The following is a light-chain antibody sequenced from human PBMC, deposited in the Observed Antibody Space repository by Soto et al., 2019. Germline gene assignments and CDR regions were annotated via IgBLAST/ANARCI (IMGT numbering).Light chain of an antibody. V-gene: IGKV3-15*01. CDR3: QQYNDWPT. Sequence: EIVMTQSPATLSVSPGERATLSCRASQSVSSDLAWYQHKPGQAPRLLIYGASTRATGIPVRFSGSGSGTDFTLTISSLQSEDFAVYYCQQYNDWPTFGQGTKV. J-gene: IGKJ1*01. CDR2: GAS. CDR1: QSVSSD.